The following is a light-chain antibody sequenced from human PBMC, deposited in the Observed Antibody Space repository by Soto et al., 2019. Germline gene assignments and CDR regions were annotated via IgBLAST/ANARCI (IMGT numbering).Light chain of an antibody. CDR1: QSVHFNY. J-gene: IGKJ5*01. CDR3: QQYNNWPPIT. CDR2: GAS. V-gene: IGKV3D-15*01. Sequence: IVMTQSPASLSVSPGERATLSCRASQSVHFNYLAWYQQKPGQAPRLLIYGASSRATGIPDRFRGSGSGTDFTLTISRLEPEDFAVYYCQQYNNWPPITFGQGTRLEIK.